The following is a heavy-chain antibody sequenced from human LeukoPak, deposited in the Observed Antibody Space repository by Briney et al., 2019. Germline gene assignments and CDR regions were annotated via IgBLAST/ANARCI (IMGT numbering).Heavy chain of an antibody. CDR3: AREHGAAGTEGWFDP. V-gene: IGHV3-74*01. J-gene: IGHJ5*02. CDR1: GFTFSSYW. D-gene: IGHD6-13*01. Sequence: GGSLRLSCAASGFTFSSYWMHWVRQAPGKGLVWVSRINSDGSSTSYADSVKGRFTISRDNAKNTLYLQMNSLRAEDTAVYYCAREHGAAGTEGWFDPWGQGTLVTVSS. CDR2: INSDGSST.